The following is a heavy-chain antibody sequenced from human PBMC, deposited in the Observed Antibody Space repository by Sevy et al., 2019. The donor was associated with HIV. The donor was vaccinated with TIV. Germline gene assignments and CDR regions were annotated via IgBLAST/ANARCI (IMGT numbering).Heavy chain of an antibody. CDR2: IRNKAYGGTT. D-gene: IGHD2-15*01. CDR3: TREAARDGFLKYYFDY. CDR1: GFTFGDYA. J-gene: IGHJ4*02. Sequence: GGSLRLSCTASGFTFGDYAMSWFRQAPGKGLEWVGFIRNKAYGGTTEYAASVKGRFTISRDDSKSNANLQMNSLKTEDTAVYYCTREAARDGFLKYYFDYWGQGTLVTVSS. V-gene: IGHV3-49*03.